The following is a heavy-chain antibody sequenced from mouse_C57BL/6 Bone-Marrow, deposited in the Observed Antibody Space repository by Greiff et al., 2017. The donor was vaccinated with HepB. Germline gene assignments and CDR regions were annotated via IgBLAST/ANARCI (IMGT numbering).Heavy chain of an antibody. Sequence: QVQLQQSGAELARPGASVKMSCKASGYTFTSYTMHWVKQRPGQGLEWIGYINPSSGYTKYNQKFKDKATLTADKSSSTAYMQLSSLTSEDSAVYYCARGAKLCYWYFDVWGTGTTVTVSS. CDR3: ARGAKLCYWYFDV. V-gene: IGHV1-4*01. CDR2: INPSSGYT. D-gene: IGHD3-1*01. J-gene: IGHJ1*03. CDR1: GYTFTSYT.